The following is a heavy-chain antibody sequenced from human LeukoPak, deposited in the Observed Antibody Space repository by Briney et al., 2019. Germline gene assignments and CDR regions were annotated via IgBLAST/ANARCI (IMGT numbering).Heavy chain of an antibody. CDR1: GGTFNSYA. CDR2: IIPIFGTA. J-gene: IGHJ4*02. CDR3: ARSRPFRRAIAGSGWYGSYDY. D-gene: IGHD6-19*01. Sequence: ASVTVSCKASGGTFNSYAISWVRQAPGQGLEWMGGIIPIFGTANYAQKFQGRVTITTDESTSTAYMELSSLRSEDTAVYYCARSRPFRRAIAGSGWYGSYDYWGQGTLVTVSS. V-gene: IGHV1-69*05.